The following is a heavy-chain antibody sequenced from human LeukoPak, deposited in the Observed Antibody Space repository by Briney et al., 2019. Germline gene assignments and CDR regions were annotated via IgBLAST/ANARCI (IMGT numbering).Heavy chain of an antibody. J-gene: IGHJ4*02. CDR1: GFTFSSYG. V-gene: IGHV3-33*03. CDR2: IWYDGSNK. CDR3: ASLPDTVTTIFFDY. Sequence: GRSLRLSCAASGFTFSSYGMHWVRQAPGKGLEWVAVIWYDGSNKYYADSVKGRFTISRDNAKNSLYLQMNSLRAEDTAVYYCASLPDTVTTIFFDYWGQGTLVTVSS. D-gene: IGHD4-17*01.